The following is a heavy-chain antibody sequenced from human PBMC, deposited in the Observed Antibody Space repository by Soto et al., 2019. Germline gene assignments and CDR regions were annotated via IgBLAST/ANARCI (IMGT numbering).Heavy chain of an antibody. J-gene: IGHJ4*02. Sequence: ETLRLCCAASGFTVSSNYMSWVRQAPGKGLEWVSLIYSGDYTYYADSVKGRFTISRDRSKNTLYLHMSSLRAEDTAVYYCARDRSTSSCHYFDYWGQGTLVTVSS. CDR3: ARDRSTSSCHYFDY. CDR2: IYSGDYT. CDR1: GFTVSSNY. V-gene: IGHV3-53*01. D-gene: IGHD6-6*01.